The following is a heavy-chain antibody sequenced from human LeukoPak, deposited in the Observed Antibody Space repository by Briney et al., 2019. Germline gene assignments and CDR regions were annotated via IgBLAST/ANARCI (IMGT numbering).Heavy chain of an antibody. D-gene: IGHD5-24*01. J-gene: IGHJ4*02. CDR3: ARNRDGYNSFDY. V-gene: IGHV4-38-2*02. Sequence: KASETLSLTCTVSGYSISSGYYWGWIRQPPGKGLEWIGSIYHSGSTYYNPSLKSRVTISVDTSKNHFSLKLSSVTAADTAVYYCARNRDGYNSFDYWGQGTPVTVSS. CDR1: GYSISSGYY. CDR2: IYHSGST.